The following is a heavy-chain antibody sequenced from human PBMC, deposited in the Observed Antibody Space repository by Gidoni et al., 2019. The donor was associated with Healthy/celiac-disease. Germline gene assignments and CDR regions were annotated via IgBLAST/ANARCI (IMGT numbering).Heavy chain of an antibody. D-gene: IGHD2-2*01. J-gene: IGHJ5*02. CDR2: IIPILGIA. CDR1: GGPFRSYA. Sequence: QVQLVQSGAEVKKPGSSVKVSCKASGGPFRSYAISWVRQAPGQGLEWMGRIIPILGIANYEQKFQGRGTITADKSTSTAYMELSSLRSEDTAVYYGARGASGVVVPAAMVDRNWFDPWGQGTLVTVSS. CDR3: ARGASGVVVPAAMVDRNWFDP. V-gene: IGHV1-69*09.